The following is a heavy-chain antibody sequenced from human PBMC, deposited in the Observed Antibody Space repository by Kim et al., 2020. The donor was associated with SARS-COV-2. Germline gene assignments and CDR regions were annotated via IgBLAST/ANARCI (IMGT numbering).Heavy chain of an antibody. V-gene: IGHV3-15*01. Sequence: RFTISRDDSKNTLYLQMNSLKTEDTAVYYCTTDESKPDYFSVFYYYGMDVWGQGTTVTVSS. CDR3: TTDESKPDYFSVFYYYGMDV. D-gene: IGHD4-17*01. J-gene: IGHJ6*02.